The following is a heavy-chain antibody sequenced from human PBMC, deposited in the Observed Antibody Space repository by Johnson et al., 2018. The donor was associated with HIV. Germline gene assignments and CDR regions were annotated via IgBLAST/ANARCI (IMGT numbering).Heavy chain of an antibody. CDR1: GFTLSDHA. CDR2: ISYDGSNK. V-gene: IGHV3-30-3*02. CDR3: AKEGRGGAFDI. Sequence: QVQLVESGGGVVQPGGSLRLSCIASGFTLSDHAMHWVRQAPAKGLEWVAIISYDGSNKYYADSVKGRFTISRDNSKNTLYLQMNSLRAEDTGMYYCAKEGRGGAFDIWGQGTMVTGSS. J-gene: IGHJ3*02. D-gene: IGHD2-15*01.